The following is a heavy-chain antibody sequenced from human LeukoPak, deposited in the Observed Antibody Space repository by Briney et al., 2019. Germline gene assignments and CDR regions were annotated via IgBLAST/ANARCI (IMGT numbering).Heavy chain of an antibody. V-gene: IGHV1-8*03. CDR1: GYTFTSYD. CDR2: MNPNSGST. Sequence: ASVKVSCKASGYTFTSYDINWVRQATGQGLEWMGWMNPNSGSTGYAQKFPGRVTITRNTSISTAYMELSGLRSEDTAVYYCARGRSTGYPYYFEYWGQGTLVTVSS. D-gene: IGHD5-12*01. J-gene: IGHJ4*02. CDR3: ARGRSTGYPYYFEY.